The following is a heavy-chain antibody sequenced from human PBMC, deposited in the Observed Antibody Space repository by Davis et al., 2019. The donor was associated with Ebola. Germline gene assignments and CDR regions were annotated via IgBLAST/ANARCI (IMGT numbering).Heavy chain of an antibody. CDR3: AEGGTNNFLGAN. V-gene: IGHV3-23*01. CDR2: ISATGADI. Sequence: GESLKISCAASGFTFSNYAMSWVRQAPGGGLEWVAGISATGADIKYADSVRGRFSISRDDSKNTLHLQMDSLRGEDTAVFYCAEGGTNNFLGANWGQGTLVTVSS. D-gene: IGHD2-8*01. CDR1: GFTFSNYA. J-gene: IGHJ4*02.